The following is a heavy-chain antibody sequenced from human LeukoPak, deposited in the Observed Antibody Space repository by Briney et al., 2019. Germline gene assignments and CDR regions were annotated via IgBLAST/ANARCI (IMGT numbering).Heavy chain of an antibody. CDR3: AKEGRTLPFDY. D-gene: IGHD1-14*01. CDR2: ISGSSDII. J-gene: IGHJ4*02. V-gene: IGHV3-23*01. Sequence: GGSLRLSCAASGFTFSMHAMSWVRQAPGKGLECVSTISGSSDIIYYADSVKGRFTISRDNSKNTLYLHMNSLGAEDTAIYYCAKEGRTLPFDYWGQGTLVTVSS. CDR1: GFTFSMHA.